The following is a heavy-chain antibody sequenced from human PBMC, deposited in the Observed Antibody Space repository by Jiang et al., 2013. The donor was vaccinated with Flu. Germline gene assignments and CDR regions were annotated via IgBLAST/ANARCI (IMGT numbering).Heavy chain of an antibody. J-gene: IGHJ4*02. D-gene: IGHD6-13*01. CDR1: GYTFTGYY. V-gene: IGHV1-2*02. Sequence: GAEVKKPGASVKVSCKASGYTFTGYYMHWVRQAPGQGLEWMGWINPNSGGTNYAQKFQGRVTMTRDTSISTAYMELSRLKSDDTAVYYCARGHGKQQLVLGYWGQGTLVTVSS. CDR3: ARGHGKQQLVLGY. CDR2: INPNSGGT.